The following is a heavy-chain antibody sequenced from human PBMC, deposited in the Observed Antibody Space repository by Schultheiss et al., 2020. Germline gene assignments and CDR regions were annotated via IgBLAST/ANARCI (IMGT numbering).Heavy chain of an antibody. CDR3: ARDDPHLINAFDI. CDR1: GFTFSSYW. Sequence: GGSLRLSCAASGFTFSSYWMHWVRQAPGKGLVWVSRINSDGSSTSYADSVKGRFTISRDNDKNTLYLQMNSLRAEDTAVYYCARDDPHLINAFDIWVQGTVVKVSS. CDR2: INSDGSST. J-gene: IGHJ3*02. V-gene: IGHV3-74*01.